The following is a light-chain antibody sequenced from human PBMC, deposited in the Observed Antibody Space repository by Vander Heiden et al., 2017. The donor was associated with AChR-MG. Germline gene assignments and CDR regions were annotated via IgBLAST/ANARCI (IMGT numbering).Light chain of an antibody. CDR2: DNN. V-gene: IGLV1-51*01. Sequence: QSVLTQPPSVSAAAGQKVIISCSGSSSNIGNNFVSWYQQFPGTAPKLLIYDNNKRPSGIPDRFSGSRSGTSATLGITGLQTGDEADYYCGTWDSSLSAGVFGGGTKLTVL. CDR3: GTWDSSLSAGV. CDR1: SSNIGNNF. J-gene: IGLJ3*02.